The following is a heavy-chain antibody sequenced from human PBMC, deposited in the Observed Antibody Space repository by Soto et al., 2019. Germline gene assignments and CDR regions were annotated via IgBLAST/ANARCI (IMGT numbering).Heavy chain of an antibody. Sequence: SETLSLTCAVSGGSISSLGYYWSWIRQDPGKGLEWIGHIFHSGNMDYNPSLQSRVTMAVDTSKNQFSLKLSSVTAADTAVYYCAREERFSHWLDPWGQGTLVTVSS. CDR1: GGSISSLGYY. J-gene: IGHJ5*02. CDR2: IFHSGNM. CDR3: AREERFSHWLDP. V-gene: IGHV4-31*11.